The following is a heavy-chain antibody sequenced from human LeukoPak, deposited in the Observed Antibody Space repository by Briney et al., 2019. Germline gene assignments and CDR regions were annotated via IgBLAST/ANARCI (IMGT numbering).Heavy chain of an antibody. J-gene: IGHJ5*02. CDR1: GFTFSSYA. CDR3: AKDGYRSSTSCYLNWFDP. CDR2: ISGSGGST. D-gene: IGHD2-2*01. V-gene: IGHV3-23*01. Sequence: GGSLRLSCAASGFTFSSYAMSWVRQAPGKGLEWVSAISGSGGSTYYADSVKGRFTISRDNSKNTLYLQMNSLRAEDTAVYYCAKDGYRSSTSCYLNWFDPWGQGTLVTVSS.